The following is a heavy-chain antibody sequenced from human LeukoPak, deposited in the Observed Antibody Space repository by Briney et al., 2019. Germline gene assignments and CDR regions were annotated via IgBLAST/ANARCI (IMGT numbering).Heavy chain of an antibody. V-gene: IGHV1-24*01. CDR2: FDPEDGET. D-gene: IGHD2-21*02. Sequence: ASVTVSCTVSGYTLTELSMHWVRQPPGKGLEWMGGFDPEDGETIYAQKFQGRVTMTEDTSTDTAYMELSSLRSEDTAVYYCATGLGDRYYYYYMDVWGKGTTVTVSS. CDR3: ATGLGDRYYYYYMDV. J-gene: IGHJ6*03. CDR1: GYTLTELS.